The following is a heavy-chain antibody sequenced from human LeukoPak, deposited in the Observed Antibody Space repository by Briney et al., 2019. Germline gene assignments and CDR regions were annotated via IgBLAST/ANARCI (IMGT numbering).Heavy chain of an antibody. Sequence: ASVKVSCKASGYTFTDYYIHWVRQAPGQGLEYMGWINPNSGYTKYAPKFQDRVTMTRGTSISTVYMELSRLISGDTAVCYCARGDTMVRGVISDYWGQGTLVTVSS. CDR3: ARGDTMVRGVISDY. CDR1: GYTFTDYY. CDR2: INPNSGYT. V-gene: IGHV1-2*02. D-gene: IGHD3-10*01. J-gene: IGHJ4*02.